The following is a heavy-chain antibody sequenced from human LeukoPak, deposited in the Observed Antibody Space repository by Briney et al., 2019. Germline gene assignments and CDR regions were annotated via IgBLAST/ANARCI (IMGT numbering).Heavy chain of an antibody. Sequence: GGSLRLSCAAYGFTFSTYWMSWVRQAPGKGLEWVANIKEDGSEKYYVDSVKGRFTISRDNAKNSLYLQMNSLRAEDTAVYYCARDSGLPTVSTYWDYWGQGTLVTVSS. D-gene: IGHD4-17*01. CDR2: IKEDGSEK. V-gene: IGHV3-7*05. CDR1: GFTFSTYW. CDR3: ARDSGLPTVSTYWDY. J-gene: IGHJ4*02.